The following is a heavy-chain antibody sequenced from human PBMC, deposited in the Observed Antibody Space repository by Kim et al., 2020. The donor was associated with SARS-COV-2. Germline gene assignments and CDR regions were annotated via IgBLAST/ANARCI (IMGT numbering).Heavy chain of an antibody. CDR2: VSGSGGST. J-gene: IGHJ4*02. Sequence: GGSLRLSCAASGFTFSSYGMNWVRQAPGKGPEWVSLVSGSGGSTYYADSVKGRFTISRDNSKKTLYLQMNSLRAEDTAVYYCAKGESNNWYFFDYCGQG. CDR3: AKGESNNWYFFDY. CDR1: GFTFSSYG. D-gene: IGHD6-13*01. V-gene: IGHV3-23*01.